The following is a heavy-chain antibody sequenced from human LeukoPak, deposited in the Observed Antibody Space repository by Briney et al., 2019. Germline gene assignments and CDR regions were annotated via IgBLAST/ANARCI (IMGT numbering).Heavy chain of an antibody. J-gene: IGHJ6*02. D-gene: IGHD5-24*01. CDR2: ISYDGSNK. CDR3: AKGGGSMATIDYYYGMDV. Sequence: PGRSLRLSCAAYGFTFSSYGMHWVRQAPGKGLEWVAVISYDGSNKYYADSVKGRFTVSRDNSKNTLYLQMNSLRAEDTAVYYCAKGGGSMATIDYYYGMDVWGQGTTVTVSS. CDR1: GFTFSSYG. V-gene: IGHV3-30*18.